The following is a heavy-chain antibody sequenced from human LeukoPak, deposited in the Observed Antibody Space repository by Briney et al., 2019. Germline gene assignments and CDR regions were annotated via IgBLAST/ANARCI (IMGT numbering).Heavy chain of an antibody. CDR1: GFTFSSYA. CDR2: ISGSGGST. J-gene: IGHJ4*02. V-gene: IGHV3-23*01. D-gene: IGHD2-8*01. CDR3: AKDRDIVLMVYAIPEGLFDY. Sequence: GGSLRLSCAASGFTFSSYAMSWVRQAPGKGLEWVSAISGSGGSTYCADSVKGRFTISRDNSKNTLYLQMNSLRAEDTAVYYCAKDRDIVLMVYAIPEGLFDYWGQGTLVTVSS.